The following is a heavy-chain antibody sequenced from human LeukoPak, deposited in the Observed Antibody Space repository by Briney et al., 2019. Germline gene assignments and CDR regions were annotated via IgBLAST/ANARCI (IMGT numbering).Heavy chain of an antibody. D-gene: IGHD3-16*02. V-gene: IGHV1-8*01. CDR3: ARDALSYDYVWGSYRYANWFDP. CDR2: MNPNSGNT. CDR1: GYTFTSYD. J-gene: IGHJ5*02. Sequence: ASVKVSCKASGYTFTSYDINWVRQATGQGLEWMGWMNPNSGNTGYAQKFQGRVTMTRNTSISTAYMELRSLRSDDTAVYYCARDALSYDYVWGSYRYANWFDPWGQGTLVTVSS.